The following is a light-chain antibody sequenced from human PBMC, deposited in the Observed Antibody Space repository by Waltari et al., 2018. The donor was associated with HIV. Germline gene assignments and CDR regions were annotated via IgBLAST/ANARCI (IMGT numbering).Light chain of an antibody. CDR2: EVN. J-gene: IGLJ2*01. V-gene: IGLV2-14*01. CDR1: GSDVGGNDY. CDR3: SSYTNSSPC. Sequence: QSAPTQPASVSGSPGQSITISCTGTGSDVGGNDYVSWYQQYPGKAPQLLIYEVNKRPSGVSNRFSGSISGNTASLTISGLQADDEADYYCSSYTNSSPCFGGGTRVTVL.